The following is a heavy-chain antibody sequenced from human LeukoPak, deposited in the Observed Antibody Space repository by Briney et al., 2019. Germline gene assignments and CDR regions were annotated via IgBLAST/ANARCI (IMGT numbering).Heavy chain of an antibody. CDR2: INHSGST. Sequence: SETLSLTCAVYGGSFSGYYWSWIRQPPGKGLEWIGEINHSGSTYYNPSLKSRVTISVDRSKNQFSLKLSSVTAADTAVYYCARGDYYDSSGYFIWGQGTMVTVSS. CDR3: ARGDYYDSSGYFI. D-gene: IGHD3-22*01. V-gene: IGHV4-34*01. CDR1: GGSFSGYY. J-gene: IGHJ3*02.